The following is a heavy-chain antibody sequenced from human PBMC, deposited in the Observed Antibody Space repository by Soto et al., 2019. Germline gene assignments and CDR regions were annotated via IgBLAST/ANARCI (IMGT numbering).Heavy chain of an antibody. Sequence: ASVNVSCKASGYTFTGYYMHWVRQAPGQGLEWMGWINPNSGGTNYAQKFQGRVTMTRDTSISTAYMELSRLRSDDTAVYYCARGRSAVAVAGTETWYFDYWGQGTLVTVSS. CDR3: ARGRSAVAVAGTETWYFDY. J-gene: IGHJ4*02. D-gene: IGHD6-19*01. CDR2: INPNSGGT. V-gene: IGHV1-2*02. CDR1: GYTFTGYY.